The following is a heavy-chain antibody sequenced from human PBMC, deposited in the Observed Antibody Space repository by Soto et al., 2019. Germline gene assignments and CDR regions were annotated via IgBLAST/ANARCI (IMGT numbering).Heavy chain of an antibody. CDR3: ARRITGTTKRFDP. V-gene: IGHV4-39*01. Sequence: QVQLQESGPGLVKASETLSLTCTASGGSISRSSYYWGWIRQPPGKGLEWIGNVHYTGSTYYNPSLKSRVTISVDTSKNQFSLKLSSVTVADTAVYYCARRITGTTKRFDPWGQGTLVTVSP. J-gene: IGHJ5*02. CDR2: VHYTGST. D-gene: IGHD1-20*01. CDR1: GGSISRSSYY.